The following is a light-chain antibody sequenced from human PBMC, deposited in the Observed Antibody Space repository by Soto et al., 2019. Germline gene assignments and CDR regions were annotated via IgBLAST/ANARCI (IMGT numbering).Light chain of an antibody. CDR1: QNINNY. CDR2: DAS. CDR3: QQYENLPT. V-gene: IGKV1-33*01. Sequence: DIQPPPSPPSLSAYVGDRVTITCQASQNINNYLNWYQQKPGRPPKLLIYDASNLEAGVPSRFRGSGSGTDFTFTISRLQPDDIATYYRQQYENLPTFGQGTRLEIK. J-gene: IGKJ5*01.